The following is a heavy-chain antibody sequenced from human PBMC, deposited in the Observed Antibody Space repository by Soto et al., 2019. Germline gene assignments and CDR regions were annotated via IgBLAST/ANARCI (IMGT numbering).Heavy chain of an antibody. CDR3: AKGQWCGGDSCSSYYYLMDV. J-gene: IGHJ6*03. CDR1: GFTFSKHA. V-gene: IGHV3-23*01. D-gene: IGHD2-21*02. Sequence: GGSLRLSCAASGFTFSKHAMSWVRQAPGKGLEWVASISGPGGATHYADSVRGRFTISRDNSEDTLHLEMTSLRAEDTALYFCAKGQWCGGDSCSSYYYLMDVWGNGTTVTVSS. CDR2: ISGPGGAT.